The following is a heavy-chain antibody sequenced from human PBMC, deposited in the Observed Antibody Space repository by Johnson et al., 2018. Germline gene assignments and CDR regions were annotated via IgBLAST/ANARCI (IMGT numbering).Heavy chain of an antibody. D-gene: IGHD3-22*01. CDR1: GFTFSRYG. Sequence: VQLVESGGGVVQPGRSLRLSCVASGFTFSRYGIHWVRQAPGKGLAWVATIWFDGSKKFYADSVKGRFSISRDNSKNTLYLQMNSRRAEDTAVYYCARDKSSTYYYDNSGYFDAFDIWGQGTMVTVSA. CDR3: ARDKSSTYYYDNSGYFDAFDI. V-gene: IGHV3-33*01. CDR2: IWFDGSKK. J-gene: IGHJ3*02.